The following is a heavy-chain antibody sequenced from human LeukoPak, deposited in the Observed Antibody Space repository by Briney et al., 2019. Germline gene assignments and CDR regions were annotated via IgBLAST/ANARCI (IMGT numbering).Heavy chain of an antibody. V-gene: IGHV4-39*01. J-gene: IGHJ2*01. CDR2: IYYSGST. Sequence: PSETLSLTCTVSGGFISSSSYYWGWIRQPPGKGLEWIGSIYYSGSTYYNPSLKSRVTISVDTSKNQFSLKLSSVTAADTAVYYCARPEKVATSFGYFDLWGRGTLVTVSS. D-gene: IGHD5-12*01. CDR3: ARPEKVATSFGYFDL. CDR1: GGFISSSSYY.